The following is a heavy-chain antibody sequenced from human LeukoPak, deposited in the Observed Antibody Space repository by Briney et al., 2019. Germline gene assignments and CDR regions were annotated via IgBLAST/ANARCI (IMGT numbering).Heavy chain of an antibody. J-gene: IGHJ4*02. V-gene: IGHV3-7*01. D-gene: IGHD4-17*01. CDR2: IKQDGSEK. Sequence: GGSLKIPCAASGITFSSFWMSWVRQAPGKGLEWVANIKQDGSEKNYVDSVKGRFTISRDNAKNSLYLQMNSLRAEDTAVYSGARGDYGDLPFDCWGQGSLVTVSS. CDR1: GITFSSFW. CDR3: ARGDYGDLPFDC.